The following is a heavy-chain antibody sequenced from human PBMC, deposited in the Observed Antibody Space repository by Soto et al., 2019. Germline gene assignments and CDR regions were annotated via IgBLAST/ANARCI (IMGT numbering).Heavy chain of an antibody. V-gene: IGHV1-3*01. D-gene: IGHD3-10*01. CDR2: INGGDGKT. J-gene: IGHJ4*02. Sequence: QVHIVQSGSEVKRPGASVKISCKASGYTFTIHAIHWVRQAPGQGLEWMGWINGGDGKTEYSQKLQGRVTLTRDTSTTTVYVDLNTLTSEDTAVYYCARGFYGSADYWGQGTLVTVSS. CDR3: ARGFYGSADY. CDR1: GYTFTIHA.